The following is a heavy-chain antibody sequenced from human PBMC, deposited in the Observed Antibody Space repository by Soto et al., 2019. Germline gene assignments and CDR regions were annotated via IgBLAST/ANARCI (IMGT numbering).Heavy chain of an antibody. CDR2: IYPSDSDT. D-gene: IGHD3-10*01. CDR1: GYSFTSYW. CDR3: VTWFGELIFDAFDV. Sequence: PGESLKISCKGSGYSFTSYWIGWVRQMPGKGLEWMGLIYPSDSDTRYSPSFQGQVTVSADKSISTAYLQWSSLKASDTAMYYCVTWFGELIFDAFDVWGQGTMVTVSS. J-gene: IGHJ3*01. V-gene: IGHV5-51*01.